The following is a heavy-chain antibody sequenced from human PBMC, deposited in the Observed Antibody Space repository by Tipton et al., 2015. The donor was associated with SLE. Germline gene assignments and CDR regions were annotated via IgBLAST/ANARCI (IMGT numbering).Heavy chain of an antibody. CDR3: ARHNRKQWLVRYYYGMDV. CDR1: GGAVRNYY. D-gene: IGHD6-19*01. Sequence: GLVKPSETLSLTCTVSGGAVRNYYWNWIRQPAGKGLEWIGRIQISGITSYNPSLKSRATISVDTSKNQFSLKLSSVTAADTAVYYCARHNRKQWLVRYYYGMDVWGQGTTVTVSS. CDR2: IQISGIT. J-gene: IGHJ6*02. V-gene: IGHV4-4*07.